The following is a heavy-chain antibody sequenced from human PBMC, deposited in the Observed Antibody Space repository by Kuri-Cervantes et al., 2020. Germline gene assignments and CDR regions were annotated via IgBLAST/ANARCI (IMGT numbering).Heavy chain of an antibody. J-gene: IGHJ4*02. CDR3: ARDRGSSSYLTGDFDY. V-gene: IGHV4-38-2*02. D-gene: IGHD6-6*01. CDR1: SYSISSGSY. CDR2: LYHSGST. Sequence: GSLRLSCTVSSYSISSGSYWAWIRQSPGKGLQWIGSLYHSGSTYHTPSLKSRVTISVDTSKNQFSLKLSSVTAADTAVYYCARDRGSSSYLTGDFDYWGQGTLVTVSS.